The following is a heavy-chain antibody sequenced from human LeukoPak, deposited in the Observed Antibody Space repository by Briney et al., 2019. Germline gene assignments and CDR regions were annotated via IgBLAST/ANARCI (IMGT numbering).Heavy chain of an antibody. CDR2: ISSSSSYI. J-gene: IGHJ3*02. Sequence: PGGSLRLSCAASGFTFSSYSMNWVRQAPGKGLEWVSSISSSSSYIYYADSVKGRFTISRDNAQNSLYLQMNSLRAEDTAAYYCSKILSPGACDMGAQGTRVTVSS. CDR1: GFTFSSYS. V-gene: IGHV3-21*01. CDR3: SKILSPGACDM. D-gene: IGHD2-15*01.